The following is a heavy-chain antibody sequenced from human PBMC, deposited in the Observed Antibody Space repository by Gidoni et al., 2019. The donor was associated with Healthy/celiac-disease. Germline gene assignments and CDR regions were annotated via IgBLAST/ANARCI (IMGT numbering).Heavy chain of an antibody. CDR3: ARAEDIVVVPAAPPGGWFDP. CDR2: ISRSSSYI. V-gene: IGHV3-21*01. D-gene: IGHD2-2*01. CDR1: GFTFSSYG. Sequence: EVQLVESGGGLVKPVGSLSLSCAASGFTFSSYGMNWVRQAPGKGLEWVSSISRSSSYIYYADSVKGRFTISRDNAKNSLYLQMNSLRAEDTAVYYCARAEDIVVVPAAPPGGWFDPWGQGTLVTVSS. J-gene: IGHJ5*02.